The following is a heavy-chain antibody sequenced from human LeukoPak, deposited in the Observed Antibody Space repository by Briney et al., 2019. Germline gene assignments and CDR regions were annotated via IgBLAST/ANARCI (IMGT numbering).Heavy chain of an antibody. CDR1: GFTVSSNY. CDR2: IYSGGTT. Sequence: PGGSLRLSCAAFGFTVSSNYMSWVRQAPGKGLEWVSVIYSGGTTYYADSVKGRFTISRDNSKNTLYLQMNSLRAEDTAVYYCARDYYDSSGYYYGYFQHWGQGTLVTVSS. D-gene: IGHD3-22*01. CDR3: ARDYYDSSGYYYGYFQH. J-gene: IGHJ1*01. V-gene: IGHV3-53*01.